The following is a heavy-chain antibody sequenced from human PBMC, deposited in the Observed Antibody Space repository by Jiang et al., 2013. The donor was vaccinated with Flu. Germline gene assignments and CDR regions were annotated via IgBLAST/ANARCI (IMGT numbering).Heavy chain of an antibody. CDR3: ARGFLEDYYGSGSLGRLFDY. D-gene: IGHD3-10*01. J-gene: IGHJ4*02. CDR2: IIPILGIA. Sequence: GAEVKKPGSSVKVSCKASGGTFSSYAISWVRQAPGQGLEWMGRIIPILGIANYAQKFQGRVTITADKSTSTAYMELSSLRSEDTAVYYCARGFLEDYYGSGSLGRLFDYWGQGTLVTVSS. CDR1: GGTFSSYA. V-gene: IGHV1-69*04.